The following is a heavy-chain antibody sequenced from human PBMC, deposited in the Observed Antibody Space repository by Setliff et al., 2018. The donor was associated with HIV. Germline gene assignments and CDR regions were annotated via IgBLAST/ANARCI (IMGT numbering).Heavy chain of an antibody. CDR1: GYTFTGYF. CDR3: ARDWAASGYYPDTFDF. V-gene: IGHV1-2*02. J-gene: IGHJ3*01. D-gene: IGHD3-22*01. CDR2: ISAYNGNT. Sequence: ASVKVSCKASGYTFTGYFIHWVRQAPGQGFEWMGWISAYNGNTNYAQKLQGRVTMTRDTSISTVYMELNRLRSDDTAVYYCARDWAASGYYPDTFDFWGQGTMVTVSS.